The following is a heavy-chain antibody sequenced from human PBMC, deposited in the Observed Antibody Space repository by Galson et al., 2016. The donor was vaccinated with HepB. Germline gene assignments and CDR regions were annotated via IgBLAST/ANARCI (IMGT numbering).Heavy chain of an antibody. Sequence: SLRLSCAAFGFTFNKYAMHWVRQALGKGLDSVSAISSSGHTTYYIDSVTGRFPIYRDNSKNTPYLHMSNLRAEDTALYYCVKSYYYESSGYQPYFDSWGQGTLVTVSS. CDR1: GFTFNKYA. CDR3: VKSYYYESSGYQPYFDS. D-gene: IGHD3-22*01. J-gene: IGHJ4*02. V-gene: IGHV3-64D*09. CDR2: ISSSGHTT.